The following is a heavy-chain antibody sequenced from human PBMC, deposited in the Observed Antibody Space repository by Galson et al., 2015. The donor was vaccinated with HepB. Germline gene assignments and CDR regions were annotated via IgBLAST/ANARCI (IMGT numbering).Heavy chain of an antibody. CDR3: ARGYSSGWYNRYLHFDY. D-gene: IGHD6-19*01. CDR2: ISYDGSNK. V-gene: IGHV3-30-3*01. CDR1: GFTFSSYA. J-gene: IGHJ4*02. Sequence: SLRLSCAASGFTFSSYAIHWVRQAPGKGLEWVAVISYDGSNKYYADSVKGRFTISRDNSKNTLYLQMNSLRAEDTAVYYCARGYSSGWYNRYLHFDYWGQGTLVTVSS.